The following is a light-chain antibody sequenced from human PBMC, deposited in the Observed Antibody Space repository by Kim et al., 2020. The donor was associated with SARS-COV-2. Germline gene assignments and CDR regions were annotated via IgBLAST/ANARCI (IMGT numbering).Light chain of an antibody. CDR2: ENT. V-gene: IGLV1-51*01. Sequence: GQPVAISCSGSSSNIGNYYVSWYQQFPGTAPRLLIYENTKRPSGIPDRFSGSKSGTTATLAITGLQTGDEADYYCGTWDSSVTAGVFGGGTQLTVL. CDR3: GTWDSSVTAGV. J-gene: IGLJ2*01. CDR1: SSNIGNYY.